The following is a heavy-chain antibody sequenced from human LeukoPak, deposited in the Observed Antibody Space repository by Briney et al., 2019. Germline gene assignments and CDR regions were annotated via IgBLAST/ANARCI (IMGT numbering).Heavy chain of an antibody. CDR1: GFTLRGYG. CDR2: IRYDGSYK. Sequence: GGSLRLSCAASGFTLRGYGMHWVRQAPGKGLEWVAFIRYDGSYKYYADSVKGRFTISRDNSKNTLYLQMNSLRPEDTAVYYCARDLHCSGGSCYSGLHYWGQGTLVTVSS. D-gene: IGHD2-15*01. J-gene: IGHJ4*02. CDR3: ARDLHCSGGSCYSGLHY. V-gene: IGHV3-30*02.